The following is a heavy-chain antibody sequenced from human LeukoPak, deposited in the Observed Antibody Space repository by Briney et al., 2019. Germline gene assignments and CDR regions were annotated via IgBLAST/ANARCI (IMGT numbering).Heavy chain of an antibody. CDR2: INPNSGGT. D-gene: IGHD5-12*01. J-gene: IGHJ6*03. CDR3: ARWGGYSHYYYMDV. V-gene: IGHV1-2*06. CDR1: GYTFTCYY. Sequence: GASVKVSCKASGYTFTCYYMHWVRQAPGQGLEWMGRINPNSGGTNYAQKFQGRVTMTRDTSISTAYIELSRLRSDDTAVYYCARWGGYSHYYYMDVWGKGTTVTVSS.